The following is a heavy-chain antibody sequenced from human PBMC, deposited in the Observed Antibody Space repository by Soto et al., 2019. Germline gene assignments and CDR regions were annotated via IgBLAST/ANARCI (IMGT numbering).Heavy chain of an antibody. V-gene: IGHV1-46*03. CDR2: INPSGGST. J-gene: IGHJ6*03. D-gene: IGHD3-3*01. Sequence: ASVKVSCKASGYTFTSYYMHWVRQAPGQGLEWMGIINPSGGSTSYAQKFQGRVTMTRDTSTSTVYMELSSLRSEDTAVYYCARTGGFLGLVIPDYMDVWGKGTTVTVSS. CDR1: GYTFTSYY. CDR3: ARTGGFLGLVIPDYMDV.